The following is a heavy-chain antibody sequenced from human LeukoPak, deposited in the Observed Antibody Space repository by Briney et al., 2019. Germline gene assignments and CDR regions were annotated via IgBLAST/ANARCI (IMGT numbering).Heavy chain of an antibody. CDR2: ISAYNGNT. V-gene: IGHV1-18*01. CDR3: ARERDGLIAVAGSNWFDP. J-gene: IGHJ5*02. D-gene: IGHD6-19*01. CDR1: GYTFTSYG. Sequence: ASVKVSCKASGYTFTSYGISWVRQAPGQGLEWMGWISAYNGNTNYAQKLQGRVTMTTDTSTSTAYMELRGLRSDDTAVYYCARERDGLIAVAGSNWFDPWGQGTLVTVSS.